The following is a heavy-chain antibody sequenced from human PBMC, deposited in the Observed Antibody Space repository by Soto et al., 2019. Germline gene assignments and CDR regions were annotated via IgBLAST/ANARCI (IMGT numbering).Heavy chain of an antibody. Sequence: EVHLEESGGGLVQPGGSLRLSCAASGFTFSTYNMHWVRQAPGKGLEWVSFISRTGSSIYYGDSVRGRFTISRDNDKGVLFLHMDSLRVEDTAVYYCARDLGYRSNLHPGELDHWGQGNLVTVSS. CDR3: ARDLGYRSNLHPGELDH. D-gene: IGHD3-16*01. J-gene: IGHJ4*02. CDR2: ISRTGSSI. V-gene: IGHV3-48*01. CDR1: GFTFSTYN.